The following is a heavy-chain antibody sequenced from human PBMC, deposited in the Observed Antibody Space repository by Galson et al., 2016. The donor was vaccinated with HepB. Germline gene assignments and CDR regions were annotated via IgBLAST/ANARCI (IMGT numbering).Heavy chain of an antibody. CDR2: IYHSGST. J-gene: IGHJ4*02. D-gene: IGHD1-20*01. CDR1: GVSISSYY. Sequence: SETLSLTCTVSGVSISSYYWSWIRQPPGKGLECIGYIYHSGSTNYNPSLKSRVTISVDTSKNQFSLKLYSVTAADTAVYYCARVLLTGTTPTRGYFDDWGQGTLVTVSS. CDR3: ARVLLTGTTPTRGYFDD. V-gene: IGHV4-59*01.